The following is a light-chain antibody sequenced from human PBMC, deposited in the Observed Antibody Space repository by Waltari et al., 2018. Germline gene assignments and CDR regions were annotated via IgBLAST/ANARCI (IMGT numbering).Light chain of an antibody. V-gene: IGLV2-14*01. J-gene: IGLJ3*02. CDR2: EVS. CDR1: SSAVGGYNY. Sequence: QSALTQPASVSGSPGQSIPISCTGTSSAVGGYNYVSWYQQHPGKAPKLMIYEVSNRPSGVSNRFSGSKSGNTASLTISGLQAEDEADYYCSSYTSSSIWVFGGGTKLTVL. CDR3: SSYTSSSIWV.